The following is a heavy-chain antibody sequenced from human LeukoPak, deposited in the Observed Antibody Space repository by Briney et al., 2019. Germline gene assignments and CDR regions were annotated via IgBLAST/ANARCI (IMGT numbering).Heavy chain of an antibody. CDR3: ARDPYSGYDFDAFDI. V-gene: IGHV3-9*01. CDR1: GFTFSSYE. D-gene: IGHD5-12*01. Sequence: GGSLRLSCAASGFTFSSYEMNWVRQAPGKGLEWVSGISWNSGYIGYADSVKGRFTISRDNAKNSLYLQMNSLRAEDTALYYCARDPYSGYDFDAFDIWGQGTMVTVSS. CDR2: ISWNSGYI. J-gene: IGHJ3*02.